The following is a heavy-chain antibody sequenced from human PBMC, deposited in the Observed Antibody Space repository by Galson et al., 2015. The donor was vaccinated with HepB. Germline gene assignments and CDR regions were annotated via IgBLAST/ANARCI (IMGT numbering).Heavy chain of an antibody. D-gene: IGHD3-3*01. J-gene: IGHJ4*02. Sequence: ETLSLTCTVSGGSIRDSSYYWGWIRQPPGKGLEWIGSIYYSGNTYYKPSLKGRINVSVDMSKNLFSLDLTSVTATDTAVYYCARLGVWSAWSVDYWGLGTLVTVSS. CDR2: IYYSGNT. CDR1: GGSIRDSSYY. V-gene: IGHV4-39*01. CDR3: ARLGVWSAWSVDY.